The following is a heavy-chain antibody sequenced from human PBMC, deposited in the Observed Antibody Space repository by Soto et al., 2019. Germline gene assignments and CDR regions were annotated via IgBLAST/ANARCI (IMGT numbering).Heavy chain of an antibody. CDR3: ATQPGGGGY. J-gene: IGHJ4*02. D-gene: IGHD3-10*01. V-gene: IGHV3-53*01. Sequence: VQLVESGGGLIQPGGSLRLSCAVSGFTVSNNYMSWVRQAPGKGLEGVSVIYSGGYTAYGDSVKGRFTISRDNSKNKQYLQMKSPGAGVPAVFCCATQPGGGGYWGQGTLVTVSS. CDR1: GFTVSNNY. CDR2: IYSGGYT.